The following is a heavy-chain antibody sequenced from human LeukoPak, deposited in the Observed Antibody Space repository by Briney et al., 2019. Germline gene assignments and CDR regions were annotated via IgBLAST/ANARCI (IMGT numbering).Heavy chain of an antibody. CDR2: IIPILGIA. CDR3: ARVPGGAWFDP. CDR1: GGTFSSYA. D-gene: IGHD3-16*01. J-gene: IGHJ5*02. Sequence: ASVKVSRKASGGTFSSYAISWVRQAPGQGLEWMGRIIPILGIANYAQKFQGRVTITADKSTSTAYMELSSLSSEDTAVYYCARVPGGAWFDPWGQGTLVTVSS. V-gene: IGHV1-69*04.